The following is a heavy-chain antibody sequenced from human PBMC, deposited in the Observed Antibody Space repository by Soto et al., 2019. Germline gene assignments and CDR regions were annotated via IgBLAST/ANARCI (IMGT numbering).Heavy chain of an antibody. V-gene: IGHV1-8*01. CDR2: MNPNSGNT. CDR3: ARALSYYDSSGYPY. CDR1: GYTLTELS. J-gene: IGHJ4*02. D-gene: IGHD3-22*01. Sequence: ASVKVSCKVSGYTLTELSMHWVRQATGQGLEWMGWMNPNSGNTGYAQKFQGRVTMTRNTSISTAYMELSSLRSEDTAVYYCARALSYYDSSGYPYWGQGTLVTVSS.